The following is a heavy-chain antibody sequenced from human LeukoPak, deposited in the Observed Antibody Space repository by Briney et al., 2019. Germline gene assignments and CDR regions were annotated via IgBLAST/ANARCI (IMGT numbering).Heavy chain of an antibody. Sequence: GASVNVSCKASGYTFTSYDIKWVRQAAGQGLAWMGWMNPNSGNTGYAQKFQGRVTMTRNTSISTAHMELSSRRSEDTAVYYCAFSYYGSGSPADFDYWGQGTLVTVSS. CDR3: AFSYYGSGSPADFDY. J-gene: IGHJ4*02. V-gene: IGHV1-8*01. CDR1: GYTFTSYD. CDR2: MNPNSGNT. D-gene: IGHD3-10*01.